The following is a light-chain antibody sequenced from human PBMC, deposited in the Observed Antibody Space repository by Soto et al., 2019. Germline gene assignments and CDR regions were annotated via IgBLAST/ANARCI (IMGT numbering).Light chain of an antibody. CDR1: SSDVGGYNT. Sequence: QSVLTQPASVSGSPGQSSTISCTGTSSDVGGYNTVSWHQQHPGKAPKLMIYEVSNRPSGVSNRFSGSKSGNTASRTISGLQADGEVDYYCSSYTSSRPYVFGSGTKVTVL. CDR2: EVS. J-gene: IGLJ1*01. V-gene: IGLV2-14*01. CDR3: SSYTSSRPYV.